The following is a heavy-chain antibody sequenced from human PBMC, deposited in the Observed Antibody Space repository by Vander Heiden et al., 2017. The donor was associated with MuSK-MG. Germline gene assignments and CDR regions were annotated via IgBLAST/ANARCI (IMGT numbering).Heavy chain of an antibody. CDR1: GFSFSSYS. CDR3: ARDQGSGNTCYSGYNYYDGMDG. D-gene: IGHD2-21*01. CDR2: ISIDGSNR. Sequence: GFSFSSYSMHWVRQAPGKGLEWVAVISIDGSNRHYADSVEGRLTISRDNSKKMRTLQMNSLKAEDTAVFYCARDQGSGNTCYSGYNYYDGMDGWGQGTTVTGSS. J-gene: IGHJ6*02. V-gene: IGHV3-30*04.